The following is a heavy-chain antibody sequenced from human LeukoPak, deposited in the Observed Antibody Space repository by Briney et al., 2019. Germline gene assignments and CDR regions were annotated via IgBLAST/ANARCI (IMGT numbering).Heavy chain of an antibody. Sequence: SVKVSCKVSGYTLTELSMHWVRQAPGQGLEWMGGIIPIFGTANYAQKFQGRVTITADESTSTAYMELSSLRSEDTAVYYCARGPYYYDSSGYYSGSGYYYYYMDVWGKGTTVTISS. CDR1: GYTLTELS. CDR2: IIPIFGTA. CDR3: ARGPYYYDSSGYYSGSGYYYYYMDV. D-gene: IGHD3-22*01. J-gene: IGHJ6*03. V-gene: IGHV1-69*13.